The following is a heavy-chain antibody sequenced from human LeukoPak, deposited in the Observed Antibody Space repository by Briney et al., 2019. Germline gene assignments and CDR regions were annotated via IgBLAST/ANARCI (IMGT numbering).Heavy chain of an antibody. CDR2: INPSGGST. J-gene: IGHJ6*02. CDR1: GYTFTSYY. D-gene: IGHD3-10*01. CDR3: ARTPVHYYGSGSYSTYYYYGMDV. Sequence: ASVKVSCKASGYTFTSYYMHWVRQAPGQGLEWMGIINPSGGSTSYAQKFQGRVTMTRDTSTSTVYTELSSLRSEDTAVYYCARTPVHYYGSGSYSTYYYYGMDVWGQGTTVTVSS. V-gene: IGHV1-46*01.